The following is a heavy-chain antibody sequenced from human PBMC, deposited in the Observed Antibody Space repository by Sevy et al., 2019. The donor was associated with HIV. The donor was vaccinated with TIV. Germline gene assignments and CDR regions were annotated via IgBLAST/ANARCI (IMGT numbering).Heavy chain of an antibody. CDR3: ARAYCSGCRCYSLAS. D-gene: IGHD2-15*01. CDR2: ISPHNGDT. J-gene: IGHJ5*02. Sequence: ASVEVSCKVSGYTFNTYRIHWVRQAPGQGLEWMGWISPHNGDTNYAQRLQGRVTMLTDTSSGTAYMELKSLRSDDTAVYYCARAYCSGCRCYSLASWGQGTLVTVSS. CDR1: GYTFNTYR. V-gene: IGHV1-18*01.